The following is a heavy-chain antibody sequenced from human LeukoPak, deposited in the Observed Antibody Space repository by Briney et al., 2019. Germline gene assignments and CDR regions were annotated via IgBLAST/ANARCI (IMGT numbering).Heavy chain of an antibody. Sequence: GGSLRLSCAASGFTFSSYAMSWVRQAPGKGLEWVSAISGSGGSTYYADSVKGRFTISRDNSKNTLYLQMNSLRAKDTAVYYCAKPRGSCSSTSCYIDAFDIWGQGTMVTVSS. J-gene: IGHJ3*02. CDR2: ISGSGGST. D-gene: IGHD2-2*01. V-gene: IGHV3-23*01. CDR3: AKPRGSCSSTSCYIDAFDI. CDR1: GFTFSSYA.